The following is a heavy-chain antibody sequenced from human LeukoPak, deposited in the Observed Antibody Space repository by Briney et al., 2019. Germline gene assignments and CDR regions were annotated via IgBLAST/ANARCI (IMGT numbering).Heavy chain of an antibody. CDR3: ARGRYFDL. V-gene: IGHV4-59*01. J-gene: IGHJ2*01. CDR2: IYYSGST. CDR1: GGSISSYY. Sequence: SETLSLTCTVSGGSISSYYWSWIRQPPGKGLEWIGYIYYSGSTNYNPSLESRVTISVDTSKNQFSLKLSSVTAADTAVYYCARGRYFDLWGRGTLVTVSS.